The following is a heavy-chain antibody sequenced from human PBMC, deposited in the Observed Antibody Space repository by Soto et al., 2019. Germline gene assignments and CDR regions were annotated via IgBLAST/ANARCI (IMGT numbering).Heavy chain of an antibody. CDR3: ARGLAVRGSYGLDV. Sequence: QLQLQESGPGLVKPSQTLSLTCAVSGASISRGGSSWSWIRQAPGTGLEWIGYIYHNGITNYNPSLKSRVTISVDKSQNQFSLRLNFVTAADTAVYYCARGLAVRGSYGLDVWGQGTTVTVSS. CDR1: GASISRGGSS. V-gene: IGHV4-30-2*01. CDR2: IYHNGIT. J-gene: IGHJ6*02. D-gene: IGHD3-10*01.